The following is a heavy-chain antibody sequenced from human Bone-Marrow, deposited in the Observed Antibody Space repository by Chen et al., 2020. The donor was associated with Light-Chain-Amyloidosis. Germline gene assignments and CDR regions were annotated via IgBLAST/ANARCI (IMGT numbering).Heavy chain of an antibody. D-gene: IGHD3-9*01. CDR3: AKDISYDDILPGYPADASDI. CDR2: ISGSGGSR. V-gene: IGHV3-23*01. Sequence: WVRQAPGKGLEWVSTISGSGGSRYYGDSVKGRLTISRDNSKNALFLQMNSLRAEDTAVYYCAKDISYDDILPGYPADASDIWGQGTMVTVSS. J-gene: IGHJ3*02.